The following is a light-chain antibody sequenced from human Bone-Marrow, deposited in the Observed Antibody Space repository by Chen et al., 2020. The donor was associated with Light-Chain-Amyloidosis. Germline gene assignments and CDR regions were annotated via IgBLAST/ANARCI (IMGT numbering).Light chain of an antibody. CDR2: GSS. V-gene: IGKV3-20*01. CDR3: QQYGTSPLT. J-gene: IGKJ4*01. CDR1: QTISSNY. Sequence: EIVLTQSPFTLSLSPGEGANLSCRASQTISSNYLTWYQQKFGQAPRLLIYGSSSRATGIPDRFTGSGSGTDFTLTINRLEPEDFAMYYCQQYGTSPLTFGGGIKVEIK.